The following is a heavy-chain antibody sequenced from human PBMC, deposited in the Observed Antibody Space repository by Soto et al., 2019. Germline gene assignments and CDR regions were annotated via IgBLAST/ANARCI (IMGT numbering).Heavy chain of an antibody. CDR3: ARGIYYYGSGSYLSGAFDI. J-gene: IGHJ3*02. D-gene: IGHD3-10*01. CDR2: ISGSSSTI. V-gene: IGHV3-48*04. Sequence: GGSLRLSCAASGFTFSSYSMNWVRQAPGKGLEWVSYISGSSSTIYYADSVKGRLTISRDNAENSLYLQMNSLRVEDTAVYYCARGIYYYGSGSYLSGAFDIWGQGTMVTVSS. CDR1: GFTFSSYS.